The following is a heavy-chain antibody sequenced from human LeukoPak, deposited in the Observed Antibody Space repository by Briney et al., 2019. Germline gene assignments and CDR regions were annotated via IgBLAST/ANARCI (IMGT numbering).Heavy chain of an antibody. CDR2: IYYSGTT. Sequence: PSETLSLTCTVSGGSFRSYYWSWIRQPPGKALEWIGYIYYSGTTNYNPSLKSRVTISVDTSKNQFSLKLSSVTAADTAVYYCARQKPSGYYTTSAYYYDYWGQGTLVTVSS. V-gene: IGHV4-59*08. J-gene: IGHJ4*02. CDR3: ARQKPSGYYTTSAYYYDY. D-gene: IGHD3-22*01. CDR1: GGSFRSYY.